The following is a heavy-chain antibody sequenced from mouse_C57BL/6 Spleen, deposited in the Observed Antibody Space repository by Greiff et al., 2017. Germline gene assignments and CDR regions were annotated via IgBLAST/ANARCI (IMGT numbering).Heavy chain of an antibody. D-gene: IGHD4-1*01. CDR3: ARYISSLTGTLGYAMGY. V-gene: IGHV7-3*01. CDR2: IRNKANGYTT. J-gene: IGHJ4*01. Sequence: EVQGVESGGGLVQPGGSLSLSCAASGFTFTDYYMSWVRQPPGKALEWLGFIRNKANGYTTEYSASVKGRFTISRDNAQSILYLQMNALRAEDSAAYYGARYISSLTGTLGYAMGYWGQGASVTVAS. CDR1: GFTFTDYY.